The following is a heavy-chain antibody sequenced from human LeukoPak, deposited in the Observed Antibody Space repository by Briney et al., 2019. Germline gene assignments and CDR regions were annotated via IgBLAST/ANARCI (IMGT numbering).Heavy chain of an antibody. Sequence: GSSVKVSCKASGGTFSSYAISWVRQAPGQGLEWMGRIIPILGIANYAQKFQGRVTITADKSTSTAYMELSSLRSEDTAVYYCAVFGVVILSHDYWGQGTLVTVSS. CDR1: GGTFSSYA. CDR3: AVFGVVILSHDY. D-gene: IGHD3-3*01. V-gene: IGHV1-69*04. CDR2: IIPILGIA. J-gene: IGHJ4*02.